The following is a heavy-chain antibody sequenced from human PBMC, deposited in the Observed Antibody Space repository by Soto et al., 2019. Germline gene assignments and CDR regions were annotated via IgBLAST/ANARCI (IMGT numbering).Heavy chain of an antibody. Sequence: ASVKVSCKASGYTFTSYGISWVRQAPGQGLEWMGGIIPIFGTANYAQKFQGRVTITADESTSTAYMELSSLRSEDTAVYYCATGTPYCSSTSCYGLIDDYWGQGTLVTVSS. D-gene: IGHD2-2*01. V-gene: IGHV1-69*13. J-gene: IGHJ4*02. CDR1: GYTFTSYG. CDR3: ATGTPYCSSTSCYGLIDDY. CDR2: IIPIFGTA.